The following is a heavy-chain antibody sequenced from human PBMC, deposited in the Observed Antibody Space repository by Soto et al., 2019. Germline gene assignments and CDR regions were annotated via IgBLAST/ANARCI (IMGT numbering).Heavy chain of an antibody. CDR1: GFTFSDYY. CDR2: ISSSTSHT. D-gene: IGHD6-13*01. Sequence: QVQLVESGGGLVKPGGSLRLSCAVSGFTFSDYYMTWIRQAPGTGLEWVSYISSSTSHTNYADAVKGRFTISRDNATSSRFLQMTSLRAADTAVYYCARGRGAAADYFDFWGQGTLVTVSS. J-gene: IGHJ4*02. V-gene: IGHV3-11*05. CDR3: ARGRGAAADYFDF.